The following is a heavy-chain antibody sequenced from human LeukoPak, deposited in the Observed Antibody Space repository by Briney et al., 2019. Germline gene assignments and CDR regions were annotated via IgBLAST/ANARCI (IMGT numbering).Heavy chain of an antibody. CDR3: AREGCTNGVCYVDY. Sequence: SETLSLTCAVSGGSISSYYWSWIRQPPGKGLEWIGYIYYSGSTNYNPSLKSRVTISVDTSKNQFSLKLSSVTAADTVVYYCAREGCTNGVCYVDYWGQGTLVTVSS. D-gene: IGHD2-8*01. CDR1: GGSISSYY. J-gene: IGHJ4*02. V-gene: IGHV4-59*01. CDR2: IYYSGST.